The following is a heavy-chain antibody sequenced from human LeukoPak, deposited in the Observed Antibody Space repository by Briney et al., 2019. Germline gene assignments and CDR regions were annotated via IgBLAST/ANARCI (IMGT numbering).Heavy chain of an antibody. CDR3: ARNVNSGWYFDY. D-gene: IGHD6-19*01. V-gene: IGHV1-2*02. J-gene: IGHJ4*02. Sequence: ASVKVSCKASGYTFTCYYMHWVRQAPGQGLEWMGWINPNSGGTNYAQKFQGRVTMTRDTSISTAYMELSRLRSDDTAVYYCARNVNSGWYFDYWGQGTLVTVSS. CDR1: GYTFTCYY. CDR2: INPNSGGT.